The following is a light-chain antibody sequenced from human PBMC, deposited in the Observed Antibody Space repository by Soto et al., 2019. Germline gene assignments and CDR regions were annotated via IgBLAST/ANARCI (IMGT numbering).Light chain of an antibody. V-gene: IGKV1-39*01. Sequence: DIAMTQSPSSLSASVGDRVTITCRASQTISEFLNWYQQQPGKAPKLLLYGASRVQSGVPSRFSGSGSGTDYTLTIRSLQPEDSATDDWQQSFSTPRTFGQGTKVEIK. J-gene: IGKJ1*01. CDR3: QQSFSTPRT. CDR2: GAS. CDR1: QTISEF.